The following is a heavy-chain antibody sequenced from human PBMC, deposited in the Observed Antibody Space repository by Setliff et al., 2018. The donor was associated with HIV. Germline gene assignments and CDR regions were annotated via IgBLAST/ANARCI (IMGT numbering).Heavy chain of an antibody. J-gene: IGHJ6*03. Sequence: PGGSLRLSCAASGFTFSNYAMSWVRQAPGKGLEWVSGIRGSAGTTYYADSVKGRFTISRDNSKNTLYLQMNSLRAEDTAVYYCAKTYNWNDVHYYYMDVWGKGTTVTVSS. CDR1: GFTFSNYA. V-gene: IGHV3-23*01. CDR3: AKTYNWNDVHYYYMDV. CDR2: IRGSAGTT. D-gene: IGHD1-1*01.